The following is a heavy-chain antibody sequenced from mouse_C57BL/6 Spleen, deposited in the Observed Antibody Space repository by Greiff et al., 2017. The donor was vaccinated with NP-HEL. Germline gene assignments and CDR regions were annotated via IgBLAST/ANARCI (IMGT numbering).Heavy chain of an antibody. Sequence: QVQLQQPGAELVKPGASVKLSCKASGYTFTSYWMHWVKQRPGQGLEWIGMIHPTSGSTNYNEKLKSKVTLTVDKSSSTVYMQLSSLTAEDAAVDNCATPGDGNWGSWADWGQGTLVTGSA. D-gene: IGHD2-1*01. CDR1: GYTFTSYW. V-gene: IGHV1-64*01. CDR2: IHPTSGST. J-gene: IGHJ3*01. CDR3: ATPGDGNWGSWAD.